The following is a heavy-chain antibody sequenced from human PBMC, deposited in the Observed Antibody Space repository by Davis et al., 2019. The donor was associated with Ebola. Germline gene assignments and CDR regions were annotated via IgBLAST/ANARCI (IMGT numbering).Heavy chain of an antibody. CDR3: ARRRYCSSTSCYNWYFDL. CDR1: GYSFTSYW. D-gene: IGHD2-2*02. J-gene: IGHJ2*01. Sequence: KVSCKGSGYSFTSYWIGWVRQMPGKGLEWMGIIYPGDSDTRYSPSFQGQVTISADKSISTAYLQWSSLKASDTAMYYCARRRYCSSTSCYNWYFDLWGRGTLVTVSS. V-gene: IGHV5-51*01. CDR2: IYPGDSDT.